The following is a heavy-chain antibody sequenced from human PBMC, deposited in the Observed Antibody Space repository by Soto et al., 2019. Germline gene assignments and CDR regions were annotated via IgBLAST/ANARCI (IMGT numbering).Heavy chain of an antibody. J-gene: IGHJ5*02. D-gene: IGHD2-21*02. V-gene: IGHV3-30*03. CDR1: GFTFSSYG. CDR2: ISYDGTYT. Sequence: GGSLRLSCGASGFTFSSYGMHWVRQPPGKGLEWVAGISYDGTYTSYADSLKGRCSISRDNSTSTAYMELSSLRSEDTAVYYCARTVVTAHLNWFDPWGQGTLVTVSS. CDR3: ARTVVTAHLNWFDP.